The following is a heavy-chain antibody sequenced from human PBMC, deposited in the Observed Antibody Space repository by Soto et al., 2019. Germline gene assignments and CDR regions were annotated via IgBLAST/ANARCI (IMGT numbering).Heavy chain of an antibody. Sequence: GGSLRLSCAASGFTFSSYWMSWVRQAPGKGLEWVANIKQDGSEKYYVDSVKGRFTISRDNAKNSLYLQMNSLRAEDTAVYYCAREIPTGDLGGFDYWGQGTLVTVSS. V-gene: IGHV3-7*03. CDR1: GFTFSSYW. D-gene: IGHD7-27*01. J-gene: IGHJ4*02. CDR3: AREIPTGDLGGFDY. CDR2: IKQDGSEK.